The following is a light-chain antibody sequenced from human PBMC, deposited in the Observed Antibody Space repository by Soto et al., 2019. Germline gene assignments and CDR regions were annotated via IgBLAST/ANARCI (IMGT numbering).Light chain of an antibody. CDR1: QSVSSN. CDR3: QQYNNWPQT. CDR2: GAS. V-gene: IGKV3-15*01. Sequence: ELVMTQSPATLSVSPGERATLSCRASQSVSSNLAWYQQKPAQAPRLLIYGASTRATGIPARFSGSGSGTEFTLTISSLQSEDFAVYYCQQYNNWPQTFGQGTKV. J-gene: IGKJ1*01.